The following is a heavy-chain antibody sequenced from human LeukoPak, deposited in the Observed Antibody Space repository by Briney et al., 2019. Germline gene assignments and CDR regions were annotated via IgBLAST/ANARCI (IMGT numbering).Heavy chain of an antibody. Sequence: GASVKVSXKASGGTFRSYAISWVRQAPGQGLEWIGRIIPIFGTANYAQKFQGRVTITTDEATSTAYMELSSLRSEDTAVYYCAREAYSGSYFGDWGQGTLVTVSS. CDR2: IIPIFGTA. J-gene: IGHJ4*02. CDR1: GGTFRSYA. V-gene: IGHV1-69*05. CDR3: AREAYSGSYFGD. D-gene: IGHD1-26*01.